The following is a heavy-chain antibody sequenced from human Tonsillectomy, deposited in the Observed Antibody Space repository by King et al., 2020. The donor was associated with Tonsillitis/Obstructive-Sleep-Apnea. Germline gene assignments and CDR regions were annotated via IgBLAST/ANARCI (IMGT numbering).Heavy chain of an antibody. J-gene: IGHJ4*02. V-gene: IGHV3-21*01. Sequence: VQLVESGGGLVKPGGSLRLSCAASGFTFSSYSMSWVRQAPGKGLEWVSTINTMSYTYYADSVKGRLTISRDKAKNSLYLQMNRLRAEDTAVYYGARDSSGWSRDYWGQGTLVTVSS. CDR2: INTMSYT. CDR3: ARDSSGWSRDY. CDR1: GFTFSSYS. D-gene: IGHD6-19*01.